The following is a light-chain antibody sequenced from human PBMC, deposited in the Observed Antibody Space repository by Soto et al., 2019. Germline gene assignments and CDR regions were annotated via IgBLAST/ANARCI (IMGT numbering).Light chain of an antibody. Sequence: DIQMTQSPSTLSASVGDRVTITCRASQSINSWLAWYQRKPGKAPKLLIYKASSLESGVPSRFSGSGSETEFTLTISSLQSEDFAVYYCQQYNNWPRTFGGGTKVDIK. J-gene: IGKJ4*01. CDR1: QSINSW. CDR3: QQYNNWPRT. V-gene: IGKV1-5*03. CDR2: KAS.